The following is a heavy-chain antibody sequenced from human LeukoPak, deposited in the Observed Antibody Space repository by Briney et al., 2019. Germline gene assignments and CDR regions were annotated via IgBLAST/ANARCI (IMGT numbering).Heavy chain of an antibody. J-gene: IGHJ4*02. Sequence: QLQLHESGPGLVKPSETLSLTCTFSGGSISSSSYYWGWIRQPPGKGLEWIGSIYYSGSTYYNPSLKSRVTISVDTSKNQFSLKLSSVTAADTAIYYCTGEKAGTIVDHWGQGTLVTVSS. V-gene: IGHV4-39*07. CDR1: GGSISSSSYY. CDR2: IYYSGST. CDR3: TGEKAGTIVDH. D-gene: IGHD1-7*01.